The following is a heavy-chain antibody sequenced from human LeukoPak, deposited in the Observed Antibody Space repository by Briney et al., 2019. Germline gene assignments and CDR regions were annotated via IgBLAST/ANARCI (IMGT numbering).Heavy chain of an antibody. CDR1: GFTFSSYS. CDR3: ASLTRWLQWEKGDAFDI. D-gene: IGHD5-24*01. V-gene: IGHV3-21*01. CDR2: ISSSSSYI. J-gene: IGHJ3*02. Sequence: GGSLRLSCAASGFTFSSYSMNWVRQAPGKGLEWVSSISSSSSYIYYADSVKGRFTISRDNAKNSLYLQMNSLRAEDTAVYYCASLTRWLQWEKGDAFDIWGQGPMVTVSS.